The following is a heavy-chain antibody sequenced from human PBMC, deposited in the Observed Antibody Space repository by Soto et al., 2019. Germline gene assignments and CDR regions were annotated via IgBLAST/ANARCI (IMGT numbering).Heavy chain of an antibody. D-gene: IGHD3-10*01. CDR2: INPNSGGT. CDR1: GYTFTGYY. V-gene: IGHV1-2*04. J-gene: IGHJ4*02. Sequence: ASVKVSCKASGYTFTGYYMHWVRQAPGQGLEWMGWINPNSGGTNYAQKFQGWVTMTRDTSISTAYMELSRLRSDDTAVYYCARAFYGSGSYYQNDYWGQGTLVTVSS. CDR3: ARAFYGSGSYYQNDY.